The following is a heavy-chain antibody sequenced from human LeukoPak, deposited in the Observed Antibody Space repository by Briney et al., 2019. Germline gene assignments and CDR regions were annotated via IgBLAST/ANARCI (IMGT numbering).Heavy chain of an antibody. J-gene: IGHJ4*02. CDR1: GFTFSSHW. CDR3: ARSLVVPAACDY. D-gene: IGHD2-2*01. V-gene: IGHV3-74*01. Sequence: GGSLRLSCVASGFTFSSHWMYWVRQAPGKGLVWVSRIDSDGSSTNYADSVKGRFTIPRDNAKNTLYMQMSSLRAEDTAVYYCARSLVVPAACDYWGQGTLVTVS. CDR2: IDSDGSST.